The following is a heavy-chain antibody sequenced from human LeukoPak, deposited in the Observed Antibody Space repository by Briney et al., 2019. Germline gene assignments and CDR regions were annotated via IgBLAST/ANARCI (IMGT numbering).Heavy chain of an antibody. CDR3: ARDYYDSSGYSSI. CDR1: GYTFTSYY. Sequence: ASVKVSCKASGYTFTSYYMHWVRQAPGQGLEWMGIINPSGGSTSYAQKLQGRVTMTTDTSTSTAYMELRSLRSDDTAVYYCARDYYDSSGYSSIWGQGTIVTVSS. J-gene: IGHJ3*02. V-gene: IGHV1-46*01. D-gene: IGHD3-22*01. CDR2: INPSGGST.